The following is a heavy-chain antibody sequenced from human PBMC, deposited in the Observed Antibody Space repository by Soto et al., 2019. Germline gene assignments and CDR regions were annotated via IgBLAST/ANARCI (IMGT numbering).Heavy chain of an antibody. V-gene: IGHV3-23*01. CDR2: IGRSGVYT. CDR1: FTFSIYG. J-gene: IGHJ4*02. Sequence: FTFSIYGLNWVRRAPGKGLEWVSFIGRSGVYTYHADPVKGRFTISSDNSKNTLYLQMNSLRAEDTAVYYCAKISGVGAFDYWGQGTLVTSPQ. CDR3: AKISGVGAFDY. D-gene: IGHD1-26*01.